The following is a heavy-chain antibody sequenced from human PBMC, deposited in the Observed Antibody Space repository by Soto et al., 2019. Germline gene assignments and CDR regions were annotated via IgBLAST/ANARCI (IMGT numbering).Heavy chain of an antibody. CDR1: GGSFSGYY. Sequence: QVQLQQWGAGLLKPSETLSLTCAVYGGSFSGYYWSWIRQPPGKGLEWIGEINHSGSTNYNPSLKSRLTISVATSKNQFSLKLSSVTAADTAVYYCARGWGRIFDYWGQGTLVTVSS. CDR3: ARGWGRIFDY. V-gene: IGHV4-34*01. J-gene: IGHJ4*02. D-gene: IGHD7-27*01. CDR2: INHSGST.